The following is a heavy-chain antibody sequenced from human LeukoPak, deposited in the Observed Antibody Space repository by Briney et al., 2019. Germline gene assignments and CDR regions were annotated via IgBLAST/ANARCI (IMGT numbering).Heavy chain of an antibody. V-gene: IGHV1-24*01. CDR1: GYTLTELS. Sequence: ASVKVSCKVSGYTLTELSMHWVRQAPGKGLEWMEGFDPEDGETIYAQKFQGRVTMTEDTSTDTAYMELSSLRSEDTAVYYCATVTVRANWFDPWGQGTLVTVSS. CDR2: FDPEDGET. J-gene: IGHJ5*02. CDR3: ATVTVRANWFDP. D-gene: IGHD3-10*01.